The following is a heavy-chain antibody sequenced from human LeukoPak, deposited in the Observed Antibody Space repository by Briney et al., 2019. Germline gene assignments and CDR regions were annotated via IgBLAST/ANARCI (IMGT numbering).Heavy chain of an antibody. V-gene: IGHV4-4*02. D-gene: IGHD3-22*01. CDR2: IYHSGST. J-gene: IGHJ4*02. CDR1: GFTFSSYEM. CDR3: ARGLTPYYYDSSGPLPGY. Sequence: GSLRLSCAASGFTFSSYEMNWVRQAPGKGLEWIGEIYHSGSTNYNPSLKSRVTISVDKSKNQFSLKLSSVTAADTAVYYCARGLTPYYYDSSGPLPGYWGQGTLVTVSS.